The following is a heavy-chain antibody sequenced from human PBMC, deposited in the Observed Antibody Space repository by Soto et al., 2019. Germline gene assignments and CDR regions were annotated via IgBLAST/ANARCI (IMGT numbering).Heavy chain of an antibody. Sequence: QVQLQEAGPGLVKPSQTLSLTCTVSGGSISSGSYYWSWIRQHPGKGLEWIGYIYYSGTNYYNPSLKSRVSLSVDTSKNQISLRLSSVTAADTAVYYCARGDNFGGNYYFDYWGHGTLVTVSS. CDR2: IYYSGTN. CDR3: ARGDNFGGNYYFDY. V-gene: IGHV4-31*03. CDR1: GGSISSGSYY. D-gene: IGHD3-10*01. J-gene: IGHJ4*01.